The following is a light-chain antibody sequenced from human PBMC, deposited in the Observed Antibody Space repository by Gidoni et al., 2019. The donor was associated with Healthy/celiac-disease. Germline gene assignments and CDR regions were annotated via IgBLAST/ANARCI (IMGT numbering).Light chain of an antibody. V-gene: IGKV3-11*01. CDR1: QSVSSY. CDR3: QQRSRIGAT. CDR2: DAS. J-gene: IGKJ4*01. Sequence: EIVLTQSPATLSLSPGERATLSCRASQSVSSYLAWYQQKPGQAPRLLIYDASNRATGIPARFSGSGSGTDFTLTISSLEPEDFAVYYCQQRSRIGATFGGGTKVEIK.